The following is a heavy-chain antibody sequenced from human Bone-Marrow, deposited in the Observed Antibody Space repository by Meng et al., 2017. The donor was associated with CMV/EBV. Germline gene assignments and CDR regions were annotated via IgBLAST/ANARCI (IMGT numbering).Heavy chain of an antibody. CDR2: ISSSSSYI. CDR3: ARGGLWYDFWSGYFSRSSMDG. J-gene: IGHJ6*02. D-gene: IGHD3-3*01. V-gene: IGHV3-21*01. Sequence: GGSLRLSCAASGFTFSSYSMNWVRQAPGKGLEWVSSISSSSSYIYYADSVKGRFTISRDNAKNSLYLQMNSLRAEDTAVYYCARGGLWYDFWSGYFSRSSMDGWGQGTTVTVSS. CDR1: GFTFSSYS.